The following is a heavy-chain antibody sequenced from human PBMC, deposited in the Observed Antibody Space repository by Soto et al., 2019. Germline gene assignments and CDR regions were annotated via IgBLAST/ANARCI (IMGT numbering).Heavy chain of an antibody. Sequence: ASVKVSCKASGYTFTSYDINWVRQATGQGHEWMGWMNPNSGNTGYAQKFQGRVTMTRNTSISTAYMELSSLRSEDTAVYYCARGLWIRYFDWLPLDYWGQGTLVTVSS. D-gene: IGHD3-9*01. CDR2: MNPNSGNT. J-gene: IGHJ4*02. V-gene: IGHV1-8*01. CDR3: ARGLWIRYFDWLPLDY. CDR1: GYTFTSYD.